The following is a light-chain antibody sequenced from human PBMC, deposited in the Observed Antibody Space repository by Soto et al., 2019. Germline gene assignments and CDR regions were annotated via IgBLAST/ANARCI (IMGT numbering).Light chain of an antibody. CDR1: VGL. Sequence: QSVLTPPASVSGSPGQSNTISCTGTVGLVSWYQQHPGKVPKLIIYDDTKRRSGVSSRLSGSKFGNTASLTIWGPQTEDEADYYCCLYVGGRTYVFGTGTKGTVL. CDR2: DDT. CDR3: CLYVGGRTYV. J-gene: IGLJ1*01. V-gene: IGLV2-23*01.